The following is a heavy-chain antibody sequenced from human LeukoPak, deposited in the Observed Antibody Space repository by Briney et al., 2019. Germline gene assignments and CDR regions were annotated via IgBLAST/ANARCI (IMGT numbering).Heavy chain of an antibody. D-gene: IGHD4-23*01. CDR3: AKGLLVDYGDNRPYDY. J-gene: IGHJ4*02. V-gene: IGHV3-23*01. Sequence: GGSLRLSCAASGFTFSSYAMSWVRQAPGKGLEWVSAISGSGGSTYYADSVKGRFTISRDNSKNTLYLQMNSLRAEDTAVYYCAKGLLVDYGDNRPYDYWGQGTLVTVSS. CDR2: ISGSGGST. CDR1: GFTFSSYA.